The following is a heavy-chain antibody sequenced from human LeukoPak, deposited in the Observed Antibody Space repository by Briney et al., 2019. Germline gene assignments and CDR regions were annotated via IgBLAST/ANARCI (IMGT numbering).Heavy chain of an antibody. CDR2: INHSGST. CDR1: GGSFSGYY. CDR3: ARGRYYDYVWGSYRQRYFDY. D-gene: IGHD3-16*02. Sequence: SETLSLSCAVDGGSFSGYYWSWIRQPPGKGLEWIGEINHSGSTNYNPSLKSRVTISVDTSKNQFSLKLSSVTAADTAVYYCARGRYYDYVWGSYRQRYFDYWGQGTLVTVSS. J-gene: IGHJ4*02. V-gene: IGHV4-34*01.